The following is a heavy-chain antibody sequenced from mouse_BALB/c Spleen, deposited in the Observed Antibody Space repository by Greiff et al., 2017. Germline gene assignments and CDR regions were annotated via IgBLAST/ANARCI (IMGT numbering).Heavy chain of an antibody. Sequence: VQLQQSGAELVKPGASVKLSCKASGYTFTSYDINWVRQRSEQGLEWIGWIFPGDGSTKYNEKFKGKATLTTDKSSSTAYMQLSRLTSEDSAVYFCARDHYYGSSYWYFDVWGAGTTVTVSS. D-gene: IGHD1-1*01. CDR1: GYTFTSYD. V-gene: IGHV1S56*01. CDR2: IFPGDGST. J-gene: IGHJ1*01. CDR3: ARDHYYGSSYWYFDV.